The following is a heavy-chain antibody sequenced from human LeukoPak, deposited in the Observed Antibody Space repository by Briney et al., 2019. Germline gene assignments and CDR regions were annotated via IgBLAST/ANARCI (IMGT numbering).Heavy chain of an antibody. V-gene: IGHV3-23*01. J-gene: IGHJ4*02. Sequence: TGGSLRLSCAASKFTFSNYAMSWVRQAPGKGLEWVSTISGNGRKTYYADSVKGRFTISRDNSKNTVSLQMNSLRAEDTAVYYCAKDVRGGDPTIEPTDHWGQGTLVTVSS. D-gene: IGHD3-10*02. CDR1: KFTFSNYA. CDR2: ISGNGRKT. CDR3: AKDVRGGDPTIEPTDH.